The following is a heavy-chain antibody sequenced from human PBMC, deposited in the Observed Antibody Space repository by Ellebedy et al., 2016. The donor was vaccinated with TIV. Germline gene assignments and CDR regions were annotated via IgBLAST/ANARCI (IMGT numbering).Heavy chain of an antibody. V-gene: IGHV3-13*01. J-gene: IGHJ4*02. D-gene: IGHD2-21*02. Sequence: GGSLRLXXVASGFTFSSYDMHWVRQVTGKALEWVSVIDIAGDTYYPDSVKGRFTISRENAKNSLYLQMNSLSAGDTAVYYCTRGRPEGDGFFDYWGQGTLDTVSS. CDR2: IDIAGDT. CDR3: TRGRPEGDGFFDY. CDR1: GFTFSSYD.